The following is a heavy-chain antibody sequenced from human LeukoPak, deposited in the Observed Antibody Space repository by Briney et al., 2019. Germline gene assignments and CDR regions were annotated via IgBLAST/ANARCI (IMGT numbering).Heavy chain of an antibody. J-gene: IGHJ5*02. CDR2: IIPIFGTA. CDR3: ARACSSGFNWFDP. D-gene: IGHD6-19*01. V-gene: IGHV1-69*13. CDR1: GGTFSSYA. Sequence: SEKVSCKASGGTFSSYAISWVRQAAGQGLEWMGGIIPIFGTANYAQKFQGRVTITADESTSTAYMELSSLRSEDTAVYYCARACSSGFNWFDPWGQGTLVTVSS.